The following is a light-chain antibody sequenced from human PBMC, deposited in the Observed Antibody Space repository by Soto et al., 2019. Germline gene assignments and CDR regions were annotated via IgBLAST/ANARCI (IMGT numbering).Light chain of an antibody. J-gene: IGKJ5*01. V-gene: IGKV3-20*01. Sequence: EIVLTQSPGTLSLSPGERATLSCRASQSVSSSYLAWYQQKPGQAPRLLIYGASSRATGIPDRFSGSGSGTDFALTISRLEPEDFAVYYCQQYDSSPPFGQGTRLEMK. CDR2: GAS. CDR3: QQYDSSPP. CDR1: QSVSSSY.